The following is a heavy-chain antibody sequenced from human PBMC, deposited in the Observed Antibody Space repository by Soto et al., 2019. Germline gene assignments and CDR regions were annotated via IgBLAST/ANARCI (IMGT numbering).Heavy chain of an antibody. Sequence: GGSLRLSCAASGFTFSSYGMHWVRQAPGKGLEWVAVIWYDGSNKYYADSVKGRFTISRDNSKNTLYLQMNSLRAEDTAVYYCARDPRQLWTTPTTEFSRAYWFDPWGQGTLVTVSS. V-gene: IGHV3-33*01. CDR1: GFTFSSYG. J-gene: IGHJ5*02. CDR2: IWYDGSNK. D-gene: IGHD5-18*01. CDR3: ARDPRQLWTTPTTEFSRAYWFDP.